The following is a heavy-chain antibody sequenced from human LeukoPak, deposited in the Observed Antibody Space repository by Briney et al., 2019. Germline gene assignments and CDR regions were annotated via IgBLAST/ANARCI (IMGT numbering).Heavy chain of an antibody. J-gene: IGHJ3*02. V-gene: IGHV4-34*01. Sequence: SETLSLTCGVYGGSFSGYHWSWICQPPGKGLEWIAEINDRGSTNYNPSLKSRVTISIDTSKNQFSLKLSSVTVADTAVYYCARTYCSSTTCFVVAFDIWGRGTMVTVSS. CDR2: INDRGST. D-gene: IGHD2-2*01. CDR3: ARTYCSSTTCFVVAFDI. CDR1: GGSFSGYH.